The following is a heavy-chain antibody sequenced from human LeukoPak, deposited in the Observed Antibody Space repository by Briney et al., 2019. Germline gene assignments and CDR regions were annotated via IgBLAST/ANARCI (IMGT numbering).Heavy chain of an antibody. CDR3: ARCGVATITRGCYFDY. J-gene: IGHJ4*02. D-gene: IGHD5-12*01. CDR1: GFTFSSYW. V-gene: IGHV3-64*01. Sequence: GGSLRLSCAASGFTFSSYWMSWVRQAPGKGPEYVSAISSNGGSTYYANSVKGRFTISRDNSKDTLYLQMGSLRAEDMAVYYCARCGVATITRGCYFDYWGQGTLVTVSS. CDR2: ISSNGGST.